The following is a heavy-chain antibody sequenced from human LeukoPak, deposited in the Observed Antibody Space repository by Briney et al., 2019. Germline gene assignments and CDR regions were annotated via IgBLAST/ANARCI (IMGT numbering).Heavy chain of an antibody. D-gene: IGHD3-10*01. J-gene: IGHJ4*02. CDR1: GFTFSSYG. Sequence: GKSLRLSCAASGFTFSSYGMHWVRQAPGKGLEWVAVIWYDGSNKYYADSVKGRFTISRDNSKNTLYLQMNNLRVEDTAVYYCAREIPSGSYAPDYWGQGTLVTVSS. CDR3: AREIPSGSYAPDY. V-gene: IGHV3-33*01. CDR2: IWYDGSNK.